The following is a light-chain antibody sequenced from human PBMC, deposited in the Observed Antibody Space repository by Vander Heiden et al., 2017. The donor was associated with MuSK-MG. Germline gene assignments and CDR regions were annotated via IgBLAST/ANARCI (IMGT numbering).Light chain of an antibody. CDR1: QSLLANNEHYY. Sequence: GMTKLHPPRPVTPGEPASMSCKSSQSLLANNEHYYLDWVVQKPGQSPQLLIFLFSNRATGVPDRVSGSGSGTGFTLKNNKVEAEGCGVYYCMKALQRPHTFGQGTKLEIK. CDR3: MKALQRPHT. CDR2: LFS. V-gene: IGKV2-28*01. J-gene: IGKJ2*01.